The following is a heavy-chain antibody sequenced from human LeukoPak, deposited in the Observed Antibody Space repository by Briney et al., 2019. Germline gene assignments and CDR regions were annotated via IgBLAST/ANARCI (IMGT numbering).Heavy chain of an antibody. CDR3: VRGAGRDGGY. J-gene: IGHJ4*02. Sequence: SETLSLTCTVYGASISSSYWSWIRQPPGRGLEWIGYIYYSGITNYHPSLKSRVTISVDTSKTQFSLRLNSVTAADTAVYYCVRGAGRDGGYWGQGTLVTVSS. D-gene: IGHD5-24*01. CDR1: GASISSSY. V-gene: IGHV4-59*01. CDR2: IYYSGIT.